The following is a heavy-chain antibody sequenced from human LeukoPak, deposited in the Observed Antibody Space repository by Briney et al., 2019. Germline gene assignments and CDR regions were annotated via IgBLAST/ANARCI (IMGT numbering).Heavy chain of an antibody. Sequence: GGSLRLSCAASGFTFSSYWMHWVRHAPGKGLVWVSRIHSDESTTSYADSVKGRFTISRDNAKNTLYLQMNSLRAEDTAVYYCAKDLYESSGYVGYYYGMDVWGQGTTVTVS. CDR2: IHSDESTT. D-gene: IGHD3-22*01. CDR1: GFTFSSYW. V-gene: IGHV3-74*01. CDR3: AKDLYESSGYVGYYYGMDV. J-gene: IGHJ6*02.